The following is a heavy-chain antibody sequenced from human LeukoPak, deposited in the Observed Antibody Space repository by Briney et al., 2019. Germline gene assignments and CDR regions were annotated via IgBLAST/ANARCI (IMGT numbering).Heavy chain of an antibody. D-gene: IGHD3-16*01. CDR3: ARGRIMITFGGVPTLDY. J-gene: IGHJ4*02. V-gene: IGHV3-48*01. CDR2: ISSSSSTI. Sequence: PGGSLRLSCAASGFTFSSYSMNWVRQAPGKGLEWVSYISSSSSTIYYADSVKGRFTISRDNAKNSLYLQMNSLRAEDTAVYYCARGRIMITFGGVPTLDYWGQGTLVTVSS. CDR1: GFTFSSYS.